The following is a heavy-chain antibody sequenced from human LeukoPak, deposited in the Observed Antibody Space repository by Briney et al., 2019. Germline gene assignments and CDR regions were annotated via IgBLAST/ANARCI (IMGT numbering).Heavy chain of an antibody. CDR2: ISAYNGNT. D-gene: IGHD6-6*01. CDR3: ARLSIAAPLDY. CDR1: GYTFTSYG. J-gene: IGHJ4*02. Sequence: GASVKVSCKASGYTFTSYGISWVRQAPGQGLEWMGWISAYNGNTNYAQKLQGRVTMNTDTSTSTAYMELRSLRSEYTAVYYCARLSIAAPLDYWGQGTLVTVSS. V-gene: IGHV1-18*01.